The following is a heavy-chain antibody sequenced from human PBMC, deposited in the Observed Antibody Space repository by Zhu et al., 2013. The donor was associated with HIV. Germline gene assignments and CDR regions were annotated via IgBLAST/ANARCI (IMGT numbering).Heavy chain of an antibody. CDR2: ISYDGSNK. CDR1: GFTFSSYA. D-gene: IGHD3-10*01. CDR3: ARSLGPHYGSNDY. J-gene: IGHJ4*02. Sequence: QVQLVESGGGVVQPGRSLRLSCAASGFTFSSYAMHWVRQAPGKGLEWVAVISYDGSNKYYADSVKGRFTISRDNSKNTLYLQMNSLRAEDTAVYYCARSLGPHYGSNDYWGQGTLVTVSS. V-gene: IGHV3-30-3*01.